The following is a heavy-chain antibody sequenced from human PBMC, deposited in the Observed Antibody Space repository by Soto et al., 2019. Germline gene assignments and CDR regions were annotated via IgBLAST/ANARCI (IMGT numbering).Heavy chain of an antibody. D-gene: IGHD3-16*01. CDR3: AGHPVGGAGAFDI. V-gene: IGHV5-51*01. Sequence: PVGSVKISCKGSGYSFTSYWIGWVRQMPGKGLEWMGIIYPGDSDTRYSPSFQGQVTISADKSISTAYLQWSSLKASDTAMYYCAGHPVGGAGAFDIWGQGTMVTVSS. J-gene: IGHJ3*02. CDR1: GYSFTSYW. CDR2: IYPGDSDT.